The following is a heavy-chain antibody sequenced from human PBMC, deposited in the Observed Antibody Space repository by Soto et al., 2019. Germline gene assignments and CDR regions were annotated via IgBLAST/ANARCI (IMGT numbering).Heavy chain of an antibody. D-gene: IGHD3-10*01. CDR1: GGTFSSYA. J-gene: IGHJ5*02. V-gene: IGHV1-69*12. CDR2: IIPIFGTA. Sequence: QVQLVQSGAEVKKPGSSVKVSCKASGGTFSSYAISWVRQAPGQGLEWMGGIIPIFGTANYAQKFQGGVTIPADESTSTGYMELSSLRPEDTAVYYCEVHPAYYYGSGPFDPWGQGTLVTVSS. CDR3: EVHPAYYYGSGPFDP.